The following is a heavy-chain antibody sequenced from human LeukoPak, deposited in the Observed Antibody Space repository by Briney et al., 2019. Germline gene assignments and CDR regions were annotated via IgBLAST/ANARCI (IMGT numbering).Heavy chain of an antibody. D-gene: IGHD3-22*01. J-gene: IGHJ4*02. Sequence: GGSLRLSCAASGFTFSSYSMNWVRQAPGKGLEWVSSISSSSSYIYYADSVKGRFTISRDNAKNSLYLQMNSLRAEDTAVYYCARHEGRVVVITPDYWGQGTLVTVSS. CDR2: ISSSSSYI. CDR1: GFTFSSYS. V-gene: IGHV3-21*01. CDR3: ARHEGRVVVITPDY.